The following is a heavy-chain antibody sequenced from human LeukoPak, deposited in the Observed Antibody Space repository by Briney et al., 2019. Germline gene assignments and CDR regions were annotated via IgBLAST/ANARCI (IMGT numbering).Heavy chain of an antibody. Sequence: PGGSLRLSCAASGFVFNSYGMNWVRQAPGKGLEWVSYISSSSSTIYYADSVKGRFTISRDNAKNSLYLQMNSLRAEDTAVYYCARVATYGSGSLDYWGQGTLVTVSS. V-gene: IGHV3-48*04. CDR1: GFVFNSYG. CDR2: ISSSSSTI. J-gene: IGHJ4*02. CDR3: ARVATYGSGSLDY. D-gene: IGHD3-10*01.